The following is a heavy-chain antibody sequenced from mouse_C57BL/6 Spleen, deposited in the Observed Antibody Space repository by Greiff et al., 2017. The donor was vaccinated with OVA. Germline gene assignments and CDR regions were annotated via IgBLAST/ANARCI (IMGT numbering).Heavy chain of an antibody. D-gene: IGHD1-1*01. J-gene: IGHJ2*01. CDR2: IDPSDSYT. Sequence: VQLQQPGAELVRPGTSVKLSCKASGYTFTSYWMHWVKQRPGQGLEWIGVIDPSDSYTNYNQKCKGKATLTVDTSSSTAYMQLSSLTSEDSAVYYCARSRVNTVVASKDFDYWGQGTTLTVSS. V-gene: IGHV1-59*01. CDR3: ARSRVNTVVASKDFDY. CDR1: GYTFTSYW.